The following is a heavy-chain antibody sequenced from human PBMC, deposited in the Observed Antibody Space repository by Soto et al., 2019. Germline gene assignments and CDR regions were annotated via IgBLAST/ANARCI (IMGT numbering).Heavy chain of an antibody. Sequence: QVQLVQSEAAVKKPGASVKVSCKASGYTFTNYYIHWVRQAPGEGLEWMGIINPSGGSTFYAQNFQGRVTMARDPATSTVFLDLSSLRPEDTAVYYCARDPATYRTKWYSLSPYGMDVWGQGTTVIVSS. D-gene: IGHD2-2*01. J-gene: IGHJ6*02. CDR2: INPSGGST. CDR3: ARDPATYRTKWYSLSPYGMDV. V-gene: IGHV1-46*03. CDR1: GYTFTNYY.